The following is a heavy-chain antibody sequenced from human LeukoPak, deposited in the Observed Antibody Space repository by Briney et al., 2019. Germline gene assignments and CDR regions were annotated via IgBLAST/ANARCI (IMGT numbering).Heavy chain of an antibody. D-gene: IGHD5-12*01. J-gene: IGHJ6*03. CDR3: ARAVRSEGYSGYDFPYYYYYYMDV. V-gene: IGHV4-34*01. CDR2: INHSGST. CDR1: GFTFSDYY. Sequence: GSLRLSCAASGFTFSDYYMSWIRQPPGKGLEWIGEINHSGSTNYNPSLKSRVTISVDTSKNQFSLKLSSVTAADTAVYYCARAVRSEGYSGYDFPYYYYYYMDVWGKGTTVTVSS.